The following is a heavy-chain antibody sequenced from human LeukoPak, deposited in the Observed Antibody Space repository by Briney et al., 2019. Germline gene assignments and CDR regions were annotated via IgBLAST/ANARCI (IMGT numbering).Heavy chain of an antibody. CDR1: GGSISAYY. CDR2: IHYSGTT. CDR3: ARFGTSSSRFFDQ. D-gene: IGHD6-6*01. J-gene: IGHJ4*02. Sequence: SETLSLTCTVSGGSISAYYWSWIRQPPGKGLEWIGYIHYSGTTNYYPSLKSRVTIALDTSKNQFSLKLNSVTAADTAVYYCARFGTSSSRFFDQWGQGTLVTVPS. V-gene: IGHV4-59*01.